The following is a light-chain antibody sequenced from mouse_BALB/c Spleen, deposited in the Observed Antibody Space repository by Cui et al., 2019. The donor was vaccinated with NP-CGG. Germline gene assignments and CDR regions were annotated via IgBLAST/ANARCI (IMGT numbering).Light chain of an antibody. J-gene: IGLJ1*01. CDR3: ALWYSNHWV. CDR2: GTN. Sequence: AVLTQESAPTTSPGETVTLTCRSSAGTVTTSNYANWVQEKPDHLFTGLIGGTNNRAPGVPARFSGSLIEDKAALTITGAQTEDEAIYFCALWYSNHWVFGGGTKLTVL. CDR1: AGTVTTSNY. V-gene: IGLV1*01.